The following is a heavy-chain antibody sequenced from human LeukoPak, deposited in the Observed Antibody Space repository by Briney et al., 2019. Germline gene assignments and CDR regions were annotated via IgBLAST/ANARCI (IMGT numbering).Heavy chain of an antibody. D-gene: IGHD3-16*02. CDR1: GYSFTTYW. Sequence: GESLKISCKGSGYSFTTYWIAWVRQVPGKGLEWMGIIHPRDSDIRYIPPFQGQVTISADKSISTAYLQWNSLKASDTAMYYCARMIGLGEVSPYFDYWGQGSLVTVSS. CDR2: IHPRDSDI. CDR3: ARMIGLGEVSPYFDY. V-gene: IGHV5-51*01. J-gene: IGHJ4*02.